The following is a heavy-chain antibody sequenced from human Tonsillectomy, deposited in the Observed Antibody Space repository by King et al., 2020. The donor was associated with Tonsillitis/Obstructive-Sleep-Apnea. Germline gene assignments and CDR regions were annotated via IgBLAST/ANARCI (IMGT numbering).Heavy chain of an antibody. Sequence: VQLQQWGAGLWKPSKTLSLTCAVYGGSFSGYYGSWIRQPPGKGLEWIGEISHGGSTNYNPPLTSRATIQVDTPRNQFSLRLTSIPAPDTAVYYCAKGVLAHGAFGIWGRGAMVTGSS. V-gene: IGHV4-34*01. CDR1: GGSFSGYY. CDR2: ISHGGST. J-gene: IGHJ3*02. D-gene: IGHD4/OR15-4a*01. CDR3: AKGVLAHGAFGI.